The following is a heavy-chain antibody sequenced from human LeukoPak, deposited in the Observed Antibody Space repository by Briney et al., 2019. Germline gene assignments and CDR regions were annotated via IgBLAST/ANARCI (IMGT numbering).Heavy chain of an antibody. D-gene: IGHD5-24*01. V-gene: IGHV3-21*01. CDR2: ISSSSIYI. J-gene: IGHJ2*01. CDR3: ARDLEDWYFDL. Sequence: PGGSLRLSCAASGFTFSSYSMNWVRQAPGKGLEWVSSISSSSIYIYYADSVKGRFTISRDNAKNSLYLQMNSLRAEDTAVYYCARDLEDWYFDLWGRGTLVTVSS. CDR1: GFTFSSYS.